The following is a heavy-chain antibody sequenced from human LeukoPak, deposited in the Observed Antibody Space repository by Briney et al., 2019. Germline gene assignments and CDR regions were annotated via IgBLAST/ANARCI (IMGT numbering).Heavy chain of an antibody. D-gene: IGHD3-9*01. J-gene: IGHJ6*03. V-gene: IGHV4-39*07. CDR3: ARVRYFDWPNYYYYYMDV. Sequence: KTSETLSLTCTVSGGSISSSSYYWGWIRQPPGKGLEWIGSIYHSGSTYYNPSLKSRVTISVDTSKNQLSLKLSSVTAADTAVYYCARVRYFDWPNYYYYYMDVWGKGTTVTVSS. CDR2: IYHSGST. CDR1: GGSISSSSYY.